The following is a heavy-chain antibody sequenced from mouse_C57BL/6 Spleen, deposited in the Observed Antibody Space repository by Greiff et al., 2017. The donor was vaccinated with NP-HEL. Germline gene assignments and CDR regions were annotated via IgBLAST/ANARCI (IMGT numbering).Heavy chain of an antibody. CDR3: AGANWDY. CDR2: IYPGDGDT. V-gene: IGHV1-82*01. J-gene: IGHJ2*01. CDR1: GYAFSSSW. Sequence: QVQLQQSGPELVKPGASVKISCKASGYAFSSSWMNWVKQRPGKGLEWIGRIYPGDGDTNYNGKFKGKATMTADKSSSTAYMQLSSLTSEDSAVYFCAGANWDYWGQGTTLTVSS. D-gene: IGHD4-1*01.